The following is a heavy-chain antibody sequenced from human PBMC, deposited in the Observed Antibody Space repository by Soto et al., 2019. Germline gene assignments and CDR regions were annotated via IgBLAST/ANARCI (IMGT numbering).Heavy chain of an antibody. V-gene: IGHV2-70*11. D-gene: IGHD3-22*01. J-gene: IGHJ4*01. CDR2: IDWDDDK. Sequence: QSGPTLVNPTQTLTLTCTFSGFSLSTSGMCVSWIRQPPGKALEWLARIDWDDDKYYSTSLKTRLTISKDTSKNQVVLTMTNMDPVDTATYYCARSTYYYDSNGYGFYYFDYWGQGTLVTVSS. CDR3: ARSTYYYDSNGYGFYYFDY. CDR1: GFSLSTSGMC.